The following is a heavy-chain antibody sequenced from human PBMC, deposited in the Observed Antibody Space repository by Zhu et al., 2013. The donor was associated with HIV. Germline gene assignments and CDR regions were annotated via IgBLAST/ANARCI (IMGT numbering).Heavy chain of an antibody. CDR1: GYTFINYG. D-gene: IGHD6-19*01. J-gene: IGHJ6*02. V-gene: IGHV1-18*01. CDR3: ARQTGYSSGWHQYGMDV. Sequence: QVQLVQSGAEVKKPGASVKVSCKASGYTFINYGITWVRQAPGQGLEWMGWISTYNNNTHYAQKFQGRVTMTTDTSTTTVYMEVRSLRSDDTAVYYCARQTGYSSGWHQYGMDVWGQGTTVTVSS. CDR2: ISTYNNNT.